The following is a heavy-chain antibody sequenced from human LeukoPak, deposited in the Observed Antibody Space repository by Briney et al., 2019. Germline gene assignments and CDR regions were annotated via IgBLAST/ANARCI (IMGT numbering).Heavy chain of an antibody. D-gene: IGHD5-18*01. J-gene: IGHJ4*02. V-gene: IGHV4-34*01. CDR3: AGAMGAAGSYYFDY. Sequence: SETLSLTCAVYGGSFSGYYWSWIRQPPGKGLEWIGEINHSGSTNYNPSLKSRVTISVDTSKNQLSLKLSSVTAADTAVYYCAGAMGAAGSYYFDYWGQGTLVTVSS. CDR1: GGSFSGYY. CDR2: INHSGST.